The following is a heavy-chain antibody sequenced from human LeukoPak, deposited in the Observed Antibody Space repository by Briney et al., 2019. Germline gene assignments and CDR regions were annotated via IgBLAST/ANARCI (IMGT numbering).Heavy chain of an antibody. Sequence: SEALSLTCTVPGGSISSYYWSWIRQPPGKGLEWIGYIYYSGSTNYNPSLKSRVTISVDTSKNQFSLKLSSVTAADTAVYYCARGRRWGWYFDLWGRGTLVTVSS. CDR1: GGSISSYY. CDR3: ARGRRWGWYFDL. CDR2: IYYSGST. D-gene: IGHD4-23*01. J-gene: IGHJ2*01. V-gene: IGHV4-59*01.